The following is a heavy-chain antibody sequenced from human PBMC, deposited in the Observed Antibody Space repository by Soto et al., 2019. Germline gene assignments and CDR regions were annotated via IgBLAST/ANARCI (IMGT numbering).Heavy chain of an antibody. D-gene: IGHD3-10*01. J-gene: IGHJ3*02. CDR1: GFTFSNYW. CDR2: ISPDGTIP. V-gene: IGHV3-74*01. CDR3: ARFRADAFDI. Sequence: EVQLVESGGGLVQPGGSLRLSCAVSGFTFSNYWMHWVRQAPGKGLVWVSTISPDGTIPDYTDSVKGPLAISRDNAKSTLFLQINSLRPEDTAVYYCARFRADAFDIWGQGTMVTVSS.